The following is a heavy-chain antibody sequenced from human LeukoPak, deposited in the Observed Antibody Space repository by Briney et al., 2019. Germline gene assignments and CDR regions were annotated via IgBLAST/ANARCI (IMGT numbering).Heavy chain of an antibody. D-gene: IGHD4-11*01. V-gene: IGHV3-30-3*02. CDR2: MSYDGSDK. J-gene: IGHJ4*02. CDR1: GFTFSRYA. Sequence: GGSLRLSCAASGFTFSRYAMHWVRQAPGKGLEWVAFMSYDGSDKYYADSVKGRFTISRDNSKNTLYLQMNSLRAEGTAVYYCAKQESYTVTTDYWGQGTLVTVSS. CDR3: AKQESYTVTTDY.